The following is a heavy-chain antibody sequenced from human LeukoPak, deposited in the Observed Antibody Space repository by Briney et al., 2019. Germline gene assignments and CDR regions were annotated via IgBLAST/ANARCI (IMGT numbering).Heavy chain of an antibody. J-gene: IGHJ4*02. V-gene: IGHV1-8*02. Sequence: GASVKVSCKASGYTFTSYYMHWVRQATGQGLEWMGYMNPNSGNTGSAQKFQGRVTMTRNTSISTAYMELSSLRSEDTAVYYCAREGFDYWGQGTLVTVSS. CDR3: AREGFDY. CDR1: GYTFTSYY. CDR2: MNPNSGNT.